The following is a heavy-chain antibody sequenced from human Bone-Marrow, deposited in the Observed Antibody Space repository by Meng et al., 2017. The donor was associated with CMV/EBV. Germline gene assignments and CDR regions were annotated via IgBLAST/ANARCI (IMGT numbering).Heavy chain of an antibody. CDR3: ARMRGSGSEDL. CDR2: SYYTGA. D-gene: IGHD3-10*01. Sequence: LTCTVSGGPIKNPNYYWNWTRHQPGKGLEWLGYSYYTGAYYNPSLASRISVSLDSSKNRYSLTLRDVTAADTALYFCARMRGSGSEDLWGPGTLVTVSS. V-gene: IGHV4-31*03. CDR1: GGPIKNPNYY. J-gene: IGHJ4*02.